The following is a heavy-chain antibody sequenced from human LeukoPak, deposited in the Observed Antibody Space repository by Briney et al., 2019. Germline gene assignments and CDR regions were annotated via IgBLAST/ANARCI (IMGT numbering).Heavy chain of an antibody. V-gene: IGHV4-30-4*08. J-gene: IGHJ4*02. D-gene: IGHD7-27*01. CDR1: GGSISSYY. CDR3: ARETVTGDLSSDY. Sequence: SETLSLTCTVSGGSISSYYWSWIRQPPGKGLEWIGYIYYSGSTYYNPSLKSRVTISVDTSKNQFSLKLSSVTAADTAVYYCARETVTGDLSSDYWGQGTLVTVSS. CDR2: IYYSGST.